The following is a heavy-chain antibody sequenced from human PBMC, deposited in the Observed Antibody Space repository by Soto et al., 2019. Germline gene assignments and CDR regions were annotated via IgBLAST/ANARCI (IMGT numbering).Heavy chain of an antibody. V-gene: IGHV3-23*01. Sequence: EVQLLESGGGLVQPGGSLRLSCAASGFTFSSYVMSWVRQAPGKGLEWVSTISGSGGNTYYADSVKGRVTISRDNSKNTLYLQMKSLRAEDTAAYYCAKQMTTVTNPTNFDFWGQGTLVTVSS. CDR2: ISGSGGNT. J-gene: IGHJ4*02. CDR1: GFTFSSYV. CDR3: AKQMTTVTNPTNFDF. D-gene: IGHD4-4*01.